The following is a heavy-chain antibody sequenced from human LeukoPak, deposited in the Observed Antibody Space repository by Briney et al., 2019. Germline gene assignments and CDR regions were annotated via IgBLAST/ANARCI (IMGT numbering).Heavy chain of an antibody. J-gene: IGHJ4*02. V-gene: IGHV3-21*01. Sequence: PGGSLRLSCAASGFKFSSYSMKWARQVPGKGLEWVSFINSSSSYIYYADSLKGRFTISRDNAKNSLYLQMNSLRAEDTAVYYCARGTMFPYYFDYWGQGTLVTVSS. CDR3: ARGTMFPYYFDY. D-gene: IGHD3-10*02. CDR2: INSSSSYI. CDR1: GFKFSSYS.